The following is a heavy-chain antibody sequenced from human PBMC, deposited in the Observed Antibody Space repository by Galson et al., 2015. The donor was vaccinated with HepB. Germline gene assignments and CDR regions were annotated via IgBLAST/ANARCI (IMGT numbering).Heavy chain of an antibody. CDR2: FHSDGDS. V-gene: IGHV3-53*01. D-gene: IGHD4-11*01. CDR3: ARDHFDYSNAIYYFDS. Sequence: ASGFTVSGSYMSWVRQAPGKGLEWVSVFHSDGDSDYADSVKGRFTISRDNSKNTLYLQMNSLRAEDTAVYFCARDHFDYSNAIYYFDSWGQGTLVTVSS. CDR1: GFTVSGSY. J-gene: IGHJ4*02.